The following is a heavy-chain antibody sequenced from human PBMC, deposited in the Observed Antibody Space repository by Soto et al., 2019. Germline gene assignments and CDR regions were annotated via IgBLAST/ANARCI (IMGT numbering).Heavy chain of an antibody. CDR3: ARDSSSSAWAYSNYYAMDV. J-gene: IGHJ6*02. D-gene: IGHD6-6*01. CDR1: GYTLTSFG. Sequence: GASVKVSCKASGYTLTSFGFSWVRQAPGQGLEWMGCIRTYNRNTSYAQKFQDRVTLTADTSTSTAYMELTSLRSDDTAVYYCARDSSSSAWAYSNYYAMDVWGQGTTVTVSS. CDR2: IRTYNRNT. V-gene: IGHV1-18*01.